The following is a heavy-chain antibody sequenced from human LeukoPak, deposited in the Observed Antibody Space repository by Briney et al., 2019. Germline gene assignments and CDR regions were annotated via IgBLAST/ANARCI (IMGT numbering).Heavy chain of an antibody. J-gene: IGHJ4*02. CDR2: IYYSGST. V-gene: IGHV4-39*07. Sequence: PSETLSLTCTVSGGSISSSSYYWGWIRQPPGKGLEWIGSIYYSGSTYYNPSLKSRVTISVDTSKNQFSLKLSSVTAADTAVYYCARVSGGYDSSGYLVPYYFDYWGQGTLVTVSS. D-gene: IGHD3-22*01. CDR3: ARVSGGYDSSGYLVPYYFDY. CDR1: GGSISSSSYY.